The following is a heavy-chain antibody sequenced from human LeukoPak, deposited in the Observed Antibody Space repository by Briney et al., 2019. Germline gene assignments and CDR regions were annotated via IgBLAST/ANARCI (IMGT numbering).Heavy chain of an antibody. CDR2: ICGSGGST. Sequence: PGGSLRLSCAASGFTFSSYAMRWVRQAPGKGLEWVSAICGSGGSTYYADSVKGRFTISRDNSKNTLYLQMNSLRAEDTAVYYCAKDFFGFGELLPHDYWGQGTLVTVSS. V-gene: IGHV3-23*01. CDR1: GFTFSSYA. CDR3: AKDFFGFGELLPHDY. D-gene: IGHD3-10*01. J-gene: IGHJ4*02.